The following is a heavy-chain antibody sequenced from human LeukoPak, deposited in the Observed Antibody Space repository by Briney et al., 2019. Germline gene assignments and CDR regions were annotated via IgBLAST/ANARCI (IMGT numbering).Heavy chain of an antibody. Sequence: SETLSLTCTVSGGSVSSGSYYWSWIRQPPVKGLEWIGYIYYSESTNYNPSLKSRVTISVDTSKNQFSLKLSSVTAADTAVYYCARDLAVAGRASNWFDPWGQGTLVTVSS. V-gene: IGHV4-61*01. CDR3: ARDLAVAGRASNWFDP. D-gene: IGHD6-19*01. CDR1: GGSVSSGSYY. J-gene: IGHJ5*02. CDR2: IYYSEST.